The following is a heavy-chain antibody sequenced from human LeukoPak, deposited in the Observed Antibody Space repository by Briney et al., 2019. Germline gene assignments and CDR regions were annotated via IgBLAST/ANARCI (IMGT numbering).Heavy chain of an antibody. J-gene: IGHJ3*02. CDR2: INTGSSTM. D-gene: IGHD4-23*01. CDR1: GFTFSSHG. CDR3: ARFPNYGGNSGPRLADAFDI. V-gene: IGHV3-48*01. Sequence: PGGSLRLSCAASGFTFSSHGMNWVRQAPGKGLEWVSYINTGSSTMSYADSVKGRFTISRDNAKNSLYLQMNSLRAEDTAVYYCARFPNYGGNSGPRLADAFDIWGQGTMVTVSS.